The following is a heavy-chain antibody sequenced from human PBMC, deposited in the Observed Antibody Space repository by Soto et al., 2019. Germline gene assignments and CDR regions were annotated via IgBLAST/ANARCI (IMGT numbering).Heavy chain of an antibody. D-gene: IGHD2-2*01. CDR1: GFTFSSYA. CDR2: TSSNGGST. Sequence: GESLKISCAASGFTFSSYAMHWVRQAPGKGLEYVSATSSNGGSTYYANSVKGRFTISRDNSKNTLYLQMGSLRAEDMAVYYCARDERGIYCSSTSCHHDAFDIWGQGTMVTVSS. V-gene: IGHV3-64*01. CDR3: ARDERGIYCSSTSCHHDAFDI. J-gene: IGHJ3*02.